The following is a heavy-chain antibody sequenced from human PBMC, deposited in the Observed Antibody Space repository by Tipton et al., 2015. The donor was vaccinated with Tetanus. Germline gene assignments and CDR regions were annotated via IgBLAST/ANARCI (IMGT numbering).Heavy chain of an antibody. J-gene: IGHJ4*02. V-gene: IGHV1-8*02. CDR3: ARGMDYDSSGIDDF. Sequence: QLVQSGAEVKKPGASVKVSCKASGYSFTGYGINWVRQATGQGLEWMGWMTPKNGDTGYAQNFRGRLTMTRDTSISTAYMEVSRLRSDDTAIYYCARGMDYDSSGIDDFWGQGTLVTVSS. CDR2: MTPKNGDT. CDR1: GYSFTGYG. D-gene: IGHD3-22*01.